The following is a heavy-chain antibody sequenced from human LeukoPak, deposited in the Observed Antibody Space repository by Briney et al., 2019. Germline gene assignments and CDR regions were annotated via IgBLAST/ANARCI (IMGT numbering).Heavy chain of an antibody. CDR1: GFIFNKYW. D-gene: IGHD5-18*01. Sequence: PGGSLRLSCAASGFIFNKYWMAWVRQAPGRGLEWVANINEDGGDRNYVDSLKGRFTISRDNAKNSLYLQMNSLRVEDTAVYYCARDAAYGYDRLDYWGQGTQVTVSS. V-gene: IGHV3-7*01. J-gene: IGHJ4*02. CDR3: ARDAAYGYDRLDY. CDR2: INEDGGDR.